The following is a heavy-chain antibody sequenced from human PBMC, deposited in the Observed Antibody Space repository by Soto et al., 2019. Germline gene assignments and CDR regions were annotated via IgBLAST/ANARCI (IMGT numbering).Heavy chain of an antibody. CDR3: ARDNPIIAARRYYYGMDV. D-gene: IGHD6-6*01. Sequence: PSQTLSLTFAISGDSVSINSAAWNWIRQSPSRGLEWLGRTYYRSKWYNDYAVSVKSRITINPDTPKNQFSLQLSSVTPEDTAVYYCARDNPIIAARRYYYGMDVWGQGTTVTVSS. V-gene: IGHV6-1*01. J-gene: IGHJ6*02. CDR2: TYYRSKWYN. CDR1: GDSVSINSAA.